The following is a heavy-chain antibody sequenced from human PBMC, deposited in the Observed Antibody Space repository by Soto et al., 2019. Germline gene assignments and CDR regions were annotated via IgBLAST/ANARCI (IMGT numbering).Heavy chain of an antibody. CDR1: GASIRSGGYY. J-gene: IGHJ4*02. V-gene: IGHV4-31*03. CDR2: IYYTGST. CDR3: ARIEMASIK. Sequence: LSLTCSVSGASIRSGGYYWSWLRQSPGKGLEWIGHIYYTGSTFYSPSLKSRLTISLDTSKNQFSLDLRSVTAADTAMYYCARIEMASIKWGRGTLVTVSS.